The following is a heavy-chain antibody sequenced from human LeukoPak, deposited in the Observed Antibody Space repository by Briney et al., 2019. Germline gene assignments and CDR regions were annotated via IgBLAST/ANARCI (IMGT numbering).Heavy chain of an antibody. CDR1: TFTFRNYW. CDR2: ISNDGSKK. V-gene: IGHV3-30*18. Sequence: PGGSLRLSCAASTFTFRNYWMSWVRQAPGKGLDWVAVISNDGSKKYYADSVKGRFTISRDNSKNTLSLQVSSLRTEDTAVYYCAKDRYSYAFEYSDSWGQGTLVTVSS. CDR3: AKDRYSYAFEYSDS. J-gene: IGHJ4*02. D-gene: IGHD5-18*01.